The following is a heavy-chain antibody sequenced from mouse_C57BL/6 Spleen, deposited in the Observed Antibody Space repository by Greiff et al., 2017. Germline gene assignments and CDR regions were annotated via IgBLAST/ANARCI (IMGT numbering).Heavy chain of an antibody. CDR2: INPSTGGT. V-gene: IGHV1-43*01. Sequence: EVMLVESGPELVKPGASVKISCKASGYSFTGYYMHWVKQSSEKSLEWIGEINPSTGGTSYNQKFKGKATLTVDKSSSTAYMQLKSLTSEDSAVYYCASDGMDYWGQGTSVTVSS. CDR3: ASDGMDY. CDR1: GYSFTGYY. J-gene: IGHJ4*01.